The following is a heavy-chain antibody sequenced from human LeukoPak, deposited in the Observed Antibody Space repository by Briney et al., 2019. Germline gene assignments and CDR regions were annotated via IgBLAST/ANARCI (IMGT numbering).Heavy chain of an antibody. D-gene: IGHD2-2*01. CDR1: GYTFTGYY. J-gene: IGHJ5*02. V-gene: IGHV1-2*02. CDR2: INPNSGGI. CDR3: ARDVGDCSSTSCYAGGYNWFDP. Sequence: ASVKVSCKASGYTFTGYYMHWVRQAPGQGLEWMGWINPNSGGINYAQKFQGRVTMTRDTSISTAYMELSRLRSDDTAVYYCARDVGDCSSTSCYAGGYNWFDPWGQGTLVTVSS.